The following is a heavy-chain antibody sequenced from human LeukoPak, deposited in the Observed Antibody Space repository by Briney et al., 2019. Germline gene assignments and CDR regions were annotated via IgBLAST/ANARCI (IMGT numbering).Heavy chain of an antibody. CDR1: GGSISSGY. J-gene: IGHJ5*02. CDR2: IYNSGRS. D-gene: IGHD1-26*01. CDR3: AGGSGASSFDP. V-gene: IGHV4-59*01. Sequence: PSETLSLTCSVSGGSISSGYWSWIRQPPGKGLEWIAYIYNSGRSNYNPSLKSRVTISLDTSKNQFSLKLSSVTAADTAVYYCAGGSGASSFDPWGQGTLVTVSS.